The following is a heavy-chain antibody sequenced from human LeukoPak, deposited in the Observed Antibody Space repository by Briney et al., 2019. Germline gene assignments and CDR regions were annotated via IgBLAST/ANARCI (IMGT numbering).Heavy chain of an antibody. J-gene: IGHJ5*02. CDR1: GGSFSGYH. Sequence: SETLSLTCAVYGGSFSGYHWSWIRQPPGKGLEWIGKMAHSGSTNYNPSLKSRVTISVDMSKNQFSLKPTSVTAADTAVYYCASRYHPPAAMAASSSWFDPWGQGTLVTVSS. D-gene: IGHD2-2*01. CDR2: MAHSGST. CDR3: ASRYHPPAAMAASSSWFDP. V-gene: IGHV4-34*01.